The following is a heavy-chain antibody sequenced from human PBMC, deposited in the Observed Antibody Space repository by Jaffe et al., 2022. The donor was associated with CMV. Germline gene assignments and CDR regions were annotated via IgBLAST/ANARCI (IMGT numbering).Heavy chain of an antibody. Sequence: QVQLQESGPGLVKPSETLSLTCTVSGGSISSYYWSWIRQPPGKGLEWIGYIYYSGSTNYNPSLKSRVTISVDTSKNQFSLKLSSVTAADTAVYYCARGGGDIRWRFLEWLLDYWGQGTLVTVSS. CDR3: ARGGGDIRWRFLEWLLDY. CDR2: IYYSGST. D-gene: IGHD3-3*01. CDR1: GGSISSYY. V-gene: IGHV4-59*01. J-gene: IGHJ4*02.